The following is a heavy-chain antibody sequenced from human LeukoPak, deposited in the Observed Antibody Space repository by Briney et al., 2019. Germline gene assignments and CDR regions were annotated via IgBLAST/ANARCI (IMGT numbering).Heavy chain of an antibody. CDR2: IRSKAYGGTT. CDR3: TRDGPEVDY. V-gene: IGHV3-49*04. CDR1: GFTFGDYA. Sequence: PGRSLRLSCTASGFTFGDYAMRWVRQAPGKGLEWVGFIRSKAYGGTTEYAASVKGRITISRDDSKSIVYLQLNSLKTEDTAVYYCTRDGPEVDYWGQGTLVTVSS. J-gene: IGHJ4*02.